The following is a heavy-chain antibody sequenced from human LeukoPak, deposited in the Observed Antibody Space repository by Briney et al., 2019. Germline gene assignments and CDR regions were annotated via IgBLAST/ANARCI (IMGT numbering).Heavy chain of an antibody. CDR1: GGSISSGSYY. J-gene: IGHJ4*02. V-gene: IGHV4-30-2*01. CDR3: ARVSRSSGSSDY. Sequence: SQTLSLTCTVSGGSISSGSYYWSWIRQPPGKGLEWIGYIYHSGSTYYNPSLKSRVTISVDRSKNQFSLKLSSVTAADTAVYYCARVSRSSGSSDYWGQGTLVTVSS. D-gene: IGHD1-26*01. CDR2: IYHSGST.